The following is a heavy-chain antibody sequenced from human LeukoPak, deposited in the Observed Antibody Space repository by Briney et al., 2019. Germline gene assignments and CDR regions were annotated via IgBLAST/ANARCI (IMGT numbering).Heavy chain of an antibody. CDR2: ISGSGGST. Sequence: PGGSLRLSCAASGFTFSIYAMSWVRQAPGKGLEWVSAISGSGGSTYYADSVKGRFTISRDNAKNSLYLQMNSLRAEGTAVYYCARPQAQYSSGWYDYWGQGTLVTVSS. D-gene: IGHD6-19*01. V-gene: IGHV3-23*01. CDR3: ARPQAQYSSGWYDY. J-gene: IGHJ4*02. CDR1: GFTFSIYA.